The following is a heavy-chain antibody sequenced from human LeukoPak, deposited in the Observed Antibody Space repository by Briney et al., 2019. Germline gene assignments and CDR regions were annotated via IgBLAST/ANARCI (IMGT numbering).Heavy chain of an antibody. V-gene: IGHV3-11*01. Sequence: GGSLRLSCAASGFTFSDYYMSWIRQAPGKGLEWVSYISSSSRTIYYADSVKGRFTISRDNAKNSLYLQMNSLRAEDTAVYYCARDNDFWSGRAFDYWGQGTLVTVSS. D-gene: IGHD3-3*01. CDR2: ISSSSRTI. CDR1: GFTFSDYY. CDR3: ARDNDFWSGRAFDY. J-gene: IGHJ4*02.